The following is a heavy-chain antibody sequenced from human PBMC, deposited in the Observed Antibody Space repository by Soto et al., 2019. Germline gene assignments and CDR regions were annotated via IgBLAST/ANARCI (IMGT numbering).Heavy chain of an antibody. Sequence: GGSLRLSCAASGFTFGSYWMSWVRQTPGKGLEWLGTIMKDGSVKKYVDSVRGRFTVSRDNAKNSLYLQMDSLRVEDTAVYYCARDSGYDSGSSVNHYLDYWGHGTLVTVSS. V-gene: IGHV3-7*01. CDR3: ARDSGYDSGSSVNHYLDY. D-gene: IGHD3-10*01. CDR2: IMKDGSVK. CDR1: GFTFGSYW. J-gene: IGHJ4*01.